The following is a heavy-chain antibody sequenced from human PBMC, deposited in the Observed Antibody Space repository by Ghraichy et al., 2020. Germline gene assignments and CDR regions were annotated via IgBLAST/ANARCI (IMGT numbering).Heavy chain of an antibody. CDR3: ARGWGYYGLGSESDN. CDR1: GFTFSNSE. J-gene: IGHJ4*02. D-gene: IGHD3-10*01. CDR2: ISSGGSSI. V-gene: IGHV3-48*03. Sequence: GGSLRLSCAASGFTFSNSEMNWVRQAPGKGLEWVSYISSGGSSIYYAGSVKGRFTISRDNAKNSLFLQMNSLRAEDTAVYYCARGWGYYGLGSESDNWGQGTLVTVSS.